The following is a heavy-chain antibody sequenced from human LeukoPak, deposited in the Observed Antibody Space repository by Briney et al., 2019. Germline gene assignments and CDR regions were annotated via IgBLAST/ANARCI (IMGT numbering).Heavy chain of an antibody. D-gene: IGHD5-12*01. J-gene: IGHJ6*03. V-gene: IGHV3-30*03. Sequence: GGSLRLSCSASGFTFSSFGMHWVRQAPGMGLEWVAMISYDGNAKYYADSVRGRFAISRDNSKNTLYLQMNSLRAEDTAVYYCARDRYSGYDFVYYYMDVWGKGTTVTISS. CDR1: GFTFSSFG. CDR3: ARDRYSGYDFVYYYMDV. CDR2: ISYDGNAK.